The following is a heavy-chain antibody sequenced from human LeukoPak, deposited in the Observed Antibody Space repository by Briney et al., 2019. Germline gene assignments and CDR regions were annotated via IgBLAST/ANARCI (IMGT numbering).Heavy chain of an antibody. D-gene: IGHD3-22*01. Sequence: ETLSLTCTVSGGSISSSSYYWGWVRQAPGKGLVWVSRIKSDESSTNYADSVKGRFTISRDNAKNTLYLQMNSLRAEDTAVYYCAKGECYDSSGYYYYQYYMDVWGKGTTVTVSS. CDR3: AKGECYDSSGYYYYQYYMDV. CDR1: GGSISSSSYY. V-gene: IGHV3-74*01. J-gene: IGHJ6*03. CDR2: IKSDESST.